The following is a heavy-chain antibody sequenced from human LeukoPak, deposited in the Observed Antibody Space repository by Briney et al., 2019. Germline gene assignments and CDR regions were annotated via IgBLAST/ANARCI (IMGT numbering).Heavy chain of an antibody. CDR3: ARTNLKPAGTYWYYYGMDV. CDR1: GDSISSYY. J-gene: IGHJ6*02. D-gene: IGHD6-13*01. Sequence: SETLSLTCTVSGDSISSYYWSWIRQPPGKGLEWIGDIYHSGSSNYNASLKSRVTISVDTSKNQFSLRLTSVTAADTAVYYCARTNLKPAGTYWYYYGMDVWDQGITVTVSS. V-gene: IGHV4-59*01. CDR2: IYHSGSS.